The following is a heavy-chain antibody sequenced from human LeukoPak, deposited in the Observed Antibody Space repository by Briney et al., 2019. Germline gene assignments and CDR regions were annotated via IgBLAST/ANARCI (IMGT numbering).Heavy chain of an antibody. D-gene: IGHD2-21*02. Sequence: GGSLRLSCAASGFTFDRFTIHWVRHTPGKGREWVCLINRRGHTFYADSVKGRFTISRNNGRNSVFLQMNSLRPEDTALYHCAKEVDCPSDCLFFHSWGQGTLVTVSS. CDR2: INRRGHT. CDR1: GFTFDRFT. V-gene: IGHV3-43*01. CDR3: AKEVDCPSDCLFFHS. J-gene: IGHJ4*02.